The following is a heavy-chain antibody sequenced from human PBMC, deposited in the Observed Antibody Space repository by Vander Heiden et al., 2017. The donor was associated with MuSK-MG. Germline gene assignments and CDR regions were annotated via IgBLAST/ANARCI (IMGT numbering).Heavy chain of an antibody. CDR2: ISAYNGNT. D-gene: IGHD3-22*01. CDR1: GYTFTSYG. J-gene: IGHJ6*03. Sequence: QVQLVQSGAEVKKPGASVKVSCKASGYTFTSYGISWVRQAPGQGLEWMGWISAYNGNTNYAQKLQGRVTMTTDTSTSTAYMELRSLRSDDTAVYYCARNPLSDYDSSGYWVPFGDNYYYMDVWGQGTTVTVSS. V-gene: IGHV1-18*01. CDR3: ARNPLSDYDSSGYWVPFGDNYYYMDV.